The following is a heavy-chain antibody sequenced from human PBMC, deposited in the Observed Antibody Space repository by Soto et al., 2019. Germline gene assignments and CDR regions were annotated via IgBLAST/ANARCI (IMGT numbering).Heavy chain of an antibody. CDR1: GFTFSDYY. Sequence: QVQLVESGGGLVKPGRSLRLSCAASGFTFSDYYMSWIRQAPGKGLEWVSYISSSGGTIYYADSVKGRFTISRDNAENSLYLQMNSLSAEDTAMYYCARDYYYYYMDVWGKGTTVTVSS. CDR3: ARDYYYYYMDV. J-gene: IGHJ6*03. V-gene: IGHV3-11*01. CDR2: ISSSGGTI.